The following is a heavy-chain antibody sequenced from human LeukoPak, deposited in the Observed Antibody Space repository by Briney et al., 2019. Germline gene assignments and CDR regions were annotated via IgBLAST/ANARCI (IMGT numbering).Heavy chain of an antibody. CDR3: ARTIAAAGNDY. CDR1: GYTFTSYD. CDR2: MNPNSGNT. J-gene: IGHJ4*02. V-gene: IGHV1-8*03. D-gene: IGHD6-13*01. Sequence: ASVKVSCKASGYTFTSYDLNWVRQATGQGLEWMGWMNPNSGNTGYAQKFQGRVTITRNTSISTAYMELSSLRSEDTAVYYCARTIAAAGNDYWGQGTLVTVSS.